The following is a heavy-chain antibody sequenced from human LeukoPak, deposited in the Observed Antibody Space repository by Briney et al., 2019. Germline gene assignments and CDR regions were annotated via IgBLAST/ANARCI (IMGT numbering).Heavy chain of an antibody. V-gene: IGHV3-53*01. Sequence: PGGSLRLSCAASGFAVKSSYMNWVRQAPGKGLEWVSVLYAGGESYYADSVLGRFTISRDNSNNTVFLEMNNLTADDTAVYFCARDSAGNQYSSGNFDLWGQGTLVTVSS. D-gene: IGHD3-10*01. CDR1: GFAVKSSY. J-gene: IGHJ4*02. CDR2: LYAGGES. CDR3: ARDSAGNQYSSGNFDL.